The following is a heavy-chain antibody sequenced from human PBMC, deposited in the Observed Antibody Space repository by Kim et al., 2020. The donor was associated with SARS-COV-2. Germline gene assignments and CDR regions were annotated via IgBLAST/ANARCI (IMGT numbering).Heavy chain of an antibody. Sequence: NPSLKSRVTISVDTSKNQFSLKLSSVTAADTAVYYCARVSRCSGGSCYRDWGQGTLVTVSS. CDR3: ARVSRCSGGSCYRD. V-gene: IGHV4-31*02. J-gene: IGHJ4*02. D-gene: IGHD2-15*01.